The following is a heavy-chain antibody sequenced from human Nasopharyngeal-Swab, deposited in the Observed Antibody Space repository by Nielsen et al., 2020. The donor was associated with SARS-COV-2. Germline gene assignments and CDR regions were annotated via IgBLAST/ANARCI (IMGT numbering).Heavy chain of an antibody. J-gene: IGHJ4*02. V-gene: IGHV3-21*01. CDR3: ASPRGYYDSSGAFDY. D-gene: IGHD3-22*01. CDR1: GFVFSIYG. CDR2: ISSRSSNI. Sequence: GESLKISCAASGFVFSIYGMNWVRQAPGKGLGWVSSISSRSSNIYYADSVKGRFTISRDNAKNSLYLQMNSLRAEDTAVYYCASPRGYYDSSGAFDYWGQGTLVTVSS.